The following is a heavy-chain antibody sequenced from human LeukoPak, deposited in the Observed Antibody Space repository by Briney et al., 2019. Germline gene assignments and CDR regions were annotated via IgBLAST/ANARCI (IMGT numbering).Heavy chain of an antibody. D-gene: IGHD6-13*01. CDR2: IYSSGST. CDR3: VRSDSSSSHTAFDI. Sequence: PSHSLSLAFSLYAPSISSYFCGSIRQPGGGGPGCNGRIYSSGSTNHNPSLESRVTMSTDTSKNQFSLKLSSVTAADTAVYYCVRSDSSSSHTAFDIWGEGKMVTVSS. J-gene: IGHJ3*02. V-gene: IGHV4-4*07. CDR1: APSISSYF.